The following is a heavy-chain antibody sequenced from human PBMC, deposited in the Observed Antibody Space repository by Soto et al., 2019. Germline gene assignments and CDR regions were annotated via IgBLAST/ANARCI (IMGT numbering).Heavy chain of an antibody. V-gene: IGHV3-21*01. J-gene: IGHJ6*03. CDR1: GFTFSSYS. D-gene: IGHD2-2*01. CDR3: ARAFYCSSTSCYSDYYYYYYMDV. Sequence: EVQLVESGGGLVKPGGSLRLSCAASGFTFSSYSMNWVRQAPGKGLEWVSSISSSSSYIYYADSVKGRFTISRDNSKNQFYLQMNSPRAEDTAGYYCARAFYCSSTSCYSDYYYYYYMDVWGKGTTVTVSS. CDR2: ISSSSSYI.